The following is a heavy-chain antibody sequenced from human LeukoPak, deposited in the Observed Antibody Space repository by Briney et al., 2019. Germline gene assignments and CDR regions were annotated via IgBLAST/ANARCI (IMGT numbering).Heavy chain of an antibody. Sequence: GGSLRLSCEASGFTFSDYYMSWIRQAPGRGLEWVSYINSGSTYTNYADSMKGRFTISRDNAKNSLYLQMNSLRAEDTAVYFCARVAVAGRVRFDYWGQGTLVTVSS. D-gene: IGHD6-19*01. V-gene: IGHV3-11*06. J-gene: IGHJ4*02. CDR2: INSGSTYT. CDR1: GFTFSDYY. CDR3: ARVAVAGRVRFDY.